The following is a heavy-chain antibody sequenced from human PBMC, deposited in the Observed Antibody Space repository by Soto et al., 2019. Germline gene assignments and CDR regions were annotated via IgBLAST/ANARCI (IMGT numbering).Heavy chain of an antibody. V-gene: IGHV1-69*01. D-gene: IGHD3-3*02. CDR2: SIPIFRTA. J-gene: IGHJ6*01. CDR1: GGTFSSYS. CDR3: ARGGQHCKASYCYDMDV. Sequence: QVQLVQSGAEVKKPGSSVKVSCKASGGTFSSYSISWVRQAPGQGLEWMGGSIPIFRTANYAQKFQGRVTITADESTSTVYMELSSLRSEDTAVYYCARGGQHCKASYCYDMDVWGQGTTVTVSS.